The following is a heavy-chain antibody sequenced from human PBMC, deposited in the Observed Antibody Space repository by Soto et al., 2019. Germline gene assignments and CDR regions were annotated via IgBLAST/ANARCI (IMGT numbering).Heavy chain of an antibody. CDR1: GFTFSSYG. D-gene: IGHD3-10*01. CDR2: IWYDGSNK. CDR3: ARGKFGYYGMDV. Sequence: GGSLRLSCAASGFTFSSYGMHWVRQAPGKGLEWVADIWYDGSNKYYADSVKGRFTISRDNSKNTLYLQMNSLRDEDTAVYYCARGKFGYYGMDVWGQGTTVTVSS. V-gene: IGHV3-33*01. J-gene: IGHJ6*02.